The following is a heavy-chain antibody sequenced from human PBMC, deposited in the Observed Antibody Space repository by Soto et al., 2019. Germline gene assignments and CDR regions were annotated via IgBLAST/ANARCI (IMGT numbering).Heavy chain of an antibody. V-gene: IGHV1-8*02. Sequence: ASVKVSCKASGGTFSSYTISWVRQAPGQGLEWMGWMNPNSGITGYAQKFQGRVTMTRNTSISTAYMELSSLRSEDTAVYYCARGYGSGSYPYYYYYYMDVWGKGTTVTVSS. J-gene: IGHJ6*03. CDR2: MNPNSGIT. CDR1: GGTFSSYT. D-gene: IGHD3-10*01. CDR3: ARGYGSGSYPYYYYYYMDV.